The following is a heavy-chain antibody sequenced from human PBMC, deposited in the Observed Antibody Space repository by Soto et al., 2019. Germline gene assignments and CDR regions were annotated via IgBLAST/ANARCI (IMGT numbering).Heavy chain of an antibody. V-gene: IGHV4-31*03. Sequence: SETLSLTCTVSGGSISSGGYYWSWIRQHPGKGLEWIGYIYYSGSTYYNPSLKSRVTISVDTSKNQFSLMLSSVTAADTAVYYCARSVVPALYFDYWGQGTLVTVSS. CDR2: IYYSGST. CDR3: ARSVVPALYFDY. J-gene: IGHJ4*02. D-gene: IGHD2-2*01. CDR1: GGSISSGGYY.